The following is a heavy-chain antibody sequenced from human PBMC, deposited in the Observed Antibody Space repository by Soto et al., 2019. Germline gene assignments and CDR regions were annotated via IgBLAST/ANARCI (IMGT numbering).Heavy chain of an antibody. D-gene: IGHD3-22*01. CDR3: ARSDYYDSSGYNYQSRCAFDI. CDR2: IYYSGST. J-gene: IGHJ3*02. CDR1: GGSISSGDYY. Sequence: PSQPMPLTCTVSGGSISSGDYYWSMIRKTPGKGLEWIGYIYYSGSTYYNPSLKSRVTISVDTSKNQFSLKLSSVTAADTAVYYCARSDYYDSSGYNYQSRCAFDIWGKGTMVPVSS. V-gene: IGHV4-30-4*01.